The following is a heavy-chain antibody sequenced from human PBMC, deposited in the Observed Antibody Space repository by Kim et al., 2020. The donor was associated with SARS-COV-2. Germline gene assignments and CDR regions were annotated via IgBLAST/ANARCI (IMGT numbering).Heavy chain of an antibody. CDR1: GFTFSSYS. D-gene: IGHD3-10*01. V-gene: IGHV3-21*01. CDR2: ITSSSSSI. CDR3: VYGSGNSYHFDY. Sequence: GGSLRLSCAASGFTFSSYSMNWVRQAPGKGLEWVSSITSSSSSIYYADSVKGRFTISRDNAKNSLYLQMNSLRAEDTAVYFCVYGSGNSYHFDYWGQGTL. J-gene: IGHJ4*02.